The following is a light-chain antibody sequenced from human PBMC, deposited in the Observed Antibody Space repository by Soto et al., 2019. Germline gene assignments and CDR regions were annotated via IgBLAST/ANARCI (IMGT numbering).Light chain of an antibody. V-gene: IGKV3D-15*02. CDR3: QQYDKSPLT. CDR2: GAS. J-gene: IGKJ4*01. Sequence: EIVMTQAPATLSVSPVERATLSCRASQSVSSHLAWFQQRPGQAPRLLIFGASNRAAGIPDRFSGSGSGTDFTLTIYRLEPEDYAVYYCQQYDKSPLTFGGGTKVDI. CDR1: QSVSSH.